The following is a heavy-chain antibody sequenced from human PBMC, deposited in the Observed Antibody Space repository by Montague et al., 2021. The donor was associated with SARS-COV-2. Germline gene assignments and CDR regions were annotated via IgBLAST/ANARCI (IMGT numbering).Heavy chain of an antibody. CDR2: IYRGGIT. J-gene: IGHJ4*02. Sequence: SLRLSLSASGFTVSSNYMSWVRQAPGKGLEWVSVIYRGGITYYADSVKGRFTISRHNSKNTLYLQMNSLRAEDTAVYYCAVELGLLRAYWGQGTLVTVSS. V-gene: IGHV3-53*04. CDR1: GFTVSSNY. D-gene: IGHD3/OR15-3a*01. CDR3: AVELGLLRAY.